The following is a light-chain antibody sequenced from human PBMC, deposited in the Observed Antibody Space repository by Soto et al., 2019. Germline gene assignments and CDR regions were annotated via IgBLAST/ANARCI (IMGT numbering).Light chain of an antibody. J-gene: IGKJ1*01. V-gene: IGKV3-11*01. CDR2: DAS. CDR1: QSVDNC. CDR3: QQRINWPPT. Sequence: EIVLTQSPATLSLSPGERVTLSCRASQSVDNCLAWYQQKPGQAPRLLIYDASNRAAGIPARISGSGSGTDFTLTISSLEPDDFAIYYCQQRINWPPTFGQGTKVEVK.